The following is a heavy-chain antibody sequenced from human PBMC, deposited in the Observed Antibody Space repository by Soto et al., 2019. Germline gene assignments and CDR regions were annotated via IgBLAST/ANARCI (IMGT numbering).Heavy chain of an antibody. D-gene: IGHD3-3*01. Sequence: SVTLSLPCTVSGGSISSGDYYWSWIRQPPGKGLEWIGYIYYSGSTYYNPSLKSRVTISVDTSKNQFSLKLSSVTAADTAVYYCARIKRITIFGVVIDKPRPYYYYGMDVWGKGNTVTVSS. CDR1: GGSISSGDYY. CDR3: ARIKRITIFGVVIDKPRPYYYYGMDV. V-gene: IGHV4-30-4*01. J-gene: IGHJ6*04. CDR2: IYYSGST.